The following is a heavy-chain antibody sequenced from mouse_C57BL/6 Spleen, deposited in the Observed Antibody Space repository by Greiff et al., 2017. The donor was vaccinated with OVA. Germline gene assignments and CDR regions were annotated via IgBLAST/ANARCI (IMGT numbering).Heavy chain of an antibody. V-gene: IGHV1-82*01. Sequence: QVHVKQSGPELVKPGASVKISCKASGYAFSSSWMNWVKQRPGKGLEWIGRIYPGDGDTNYNGKFKGKATLTADKSSSTAYMQLSSLTSEDSAVYFCARVRAPYYAMDYWGQGTSVTVSS. CDR2: IYPGDGDT. J-gene: IGHJ4*01. CDR3: ARVRAPYYAMDY. CDR1: GYAFSSSW. D-gene: IGHD3-1*01.